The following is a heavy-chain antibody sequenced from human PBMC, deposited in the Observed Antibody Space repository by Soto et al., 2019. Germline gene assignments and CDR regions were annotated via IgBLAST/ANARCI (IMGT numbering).Heavy chain of an antibody. D-gene: IGHD3-10*01. CDR1: GYNFTSYG. Sequence: QVQLVQSAVEVKKPGASVKVSCTTSGYNFTSYGISWVRQATGQGLEWMGRITSYNGNTNYAQMFQGRVTMTTDTSTSTAYLELPSLRSDDTAVYYCARNYYGSGRLTADSWGQGTLVTVSS. CDR3: ARNYYGSGRLTADS. V-gene: IGHV1-18*01. CDR2: ITSYNGNT. J-gene: IGHJ4*02.